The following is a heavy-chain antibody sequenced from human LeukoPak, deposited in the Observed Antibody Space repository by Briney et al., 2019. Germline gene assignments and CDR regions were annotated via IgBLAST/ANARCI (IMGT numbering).Heavy chain of an antibody. CDR1: GGSISGSSYY. D-gene: IGHD5-18*01. CDR3: ARTTEGGYTSAYFYYYYMDV. V-gene: IGHV4-39*07. Sequence: PSETLSLTCTVSGGSISGSSYYWGWIRQPPGKGLEWIGSIYYSGSTYYNPSLKSRVTISVDTSKNQFSLKLSSVTAADTAVYYCARTTEGGYTSAYFYYYYMDVWGKGTTVTISS. J-gene: IGHJ6*03. CDR2: IYYSGST.